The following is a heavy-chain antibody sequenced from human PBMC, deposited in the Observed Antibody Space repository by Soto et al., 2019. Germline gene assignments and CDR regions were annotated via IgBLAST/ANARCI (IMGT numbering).Heavy chain of an antibody. CDR1: GGSISSGGYY. J-gene: IGHJ4*02. CDR2: IYYSGST. Sequence: SETLSLTCTVSGGSISSGGYYWSWIRQHPGKGLEWIGYIYYSGSTYYNPSLKSRVTISVDTSKNQFSLKLSSVTAADTAVYYCAREISPQFGAAYFDYWGQGTLVTVSS. D-gene: IGHD3-16*01. V-gene: IGHV4-31*03. CDR3: AREISPQFGAAYFDY.